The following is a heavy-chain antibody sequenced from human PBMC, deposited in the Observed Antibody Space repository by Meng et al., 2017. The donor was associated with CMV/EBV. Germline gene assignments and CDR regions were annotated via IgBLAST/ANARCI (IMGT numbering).Heavy chain of an antibody. D-gene: IGHD3-3*01. CDR3: ARGTYDFWSGYYMGLDY. V-gene: IGHV4-34*01. CDR1: GGSFSGYY. Sequence: GSLRLSCAVYGGSFSGYYWSWIRQPPGKGLEWSGEINHSGSTNYNPSLKSRVTISVDTSKNQFSLKLSSVTAADTAVYYCARGTYDFWSGYYMGLDYWGQGTLVTVSS. CDR2: INHSGST. J-gene: IGHJ4*02.